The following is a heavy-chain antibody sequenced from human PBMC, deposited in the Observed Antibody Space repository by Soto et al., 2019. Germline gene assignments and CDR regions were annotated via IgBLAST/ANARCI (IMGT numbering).Heavy chain of an antibody. Sequence: QVQLVQSGAEMKKPGSSVKVSCQSSGGTFNTYAMNWVRQAPGQGTEWMGDISPMFGAANYAPKFQGRVTITAAESTGTSYMQLSSLTPEDTALYLCAREVQVHTPAFVYWGQGTLVTVSS. CDR2: ISPMFGAA. CDR1: GGTFNTYA. J-gene: IGHJ4*02. CDR3: AREVQVHTPAFVY. D-gene: IGHD3-10*01. V-gene: IGHV1-69*19.